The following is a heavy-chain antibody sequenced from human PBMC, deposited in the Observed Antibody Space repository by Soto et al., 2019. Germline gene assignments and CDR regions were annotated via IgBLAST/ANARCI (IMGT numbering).Heavy chain of an antibody. V-gene: IGHV3-48*02. J-gene: IGHJ4*02. D-gene: IGHD3-9*01. CDR3: AREDILGVRSFDY. Sequence: GGSLRLSCAASGFTFSGYSVNWVRQAPGRGLEWVSYISSGSKTIYYAESVKGRFTVSRDNARNSQYLQMNSLRDEDTAVYYCAREDILGVRSFDYWGQGTLVTVSS. CDR1: GFTFSGYS. CDR2: ISSGSKTI.